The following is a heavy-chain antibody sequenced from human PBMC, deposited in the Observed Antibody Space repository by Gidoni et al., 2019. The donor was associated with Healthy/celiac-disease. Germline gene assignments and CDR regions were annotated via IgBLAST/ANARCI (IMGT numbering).Heavy chain of an antibody. Sequence: QVQLVESGGGVVQPGRSLRLSCAASGFTFSSYGMHWVRQAPGKGLGWVAVISYDGSNKYFADSVKGRFTISRDNSKNTLYLQMNSLRAEDTAVYYCANRVVVVPATGGGEDSFDIWGHGTMVTVSS. CDR3: ANRVVVVPATGGGEDSFDI. J-gene: IGHJ3*02. V-gene: IGHV3-30*18. CDR2: ISYDGSNK. CDR1: GFTFSSYG. D-gene: IGHD2-15*01.